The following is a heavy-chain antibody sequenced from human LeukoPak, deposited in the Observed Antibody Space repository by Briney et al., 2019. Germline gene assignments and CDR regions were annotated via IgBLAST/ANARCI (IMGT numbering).Heavy chain of an antibody. Sequence: GGSLRLSCRTSGFTFGDYAVSWVRQAPGKGLEWIGFIRNERYGGTADYAASVKGRFTISRDDSKSVAYLQMNSLRSEDTAVYYCARGRGRGVTQQLVPLFDYWGQGTLVTVSS. D-gene: IGHD6-13*01. CDR2: IRNERYGGTA. CDR1: GFTFGDYA. V-gene: IGHV3-49*04. J-gene: IGHJ4*02. CDR3: ARGRGRGVTQQLVPLFDY.